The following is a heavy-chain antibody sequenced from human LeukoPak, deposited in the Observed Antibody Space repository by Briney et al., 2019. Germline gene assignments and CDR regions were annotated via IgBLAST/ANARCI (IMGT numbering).Heavy chain of an antibody. CDR2: IYSGGST. Sequence: GGSLRLSCAASGFTVSSNYMSWVRQAPGKGLEWVSVIYSGGSTYYADSVKGRFTISRDNSKNTLYLQMNSLRAEDTAVYYCARDRQDYYYYYMDVWGKGTTVTASS. CDR3: ARDRQDYYYYYMDV. CDR1: GFTVSSNY. J-gene: IGHJ6*03. V-gene: IGHV3-66*02.